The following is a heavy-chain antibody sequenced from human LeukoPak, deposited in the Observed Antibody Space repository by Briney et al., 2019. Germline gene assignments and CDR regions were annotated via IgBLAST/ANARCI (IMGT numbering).Heavy chain of an antibody. CDR1: GGSSSSYY. CDR3: ARFRLYYFVH. J-gene: IGHJ4*02. V-gene: IGHV4-59*01. CDR2: IYYSGST. Sequence: SETLSLTCTVSGGSSSSYYWSWIRQPPGMGLEWIGYIYYSGSTNYNPSLKSRVTISVDTSKNQFSLKLSSVTAADTAVYYCARFRLYYFVHWGQGTLVTVSS.